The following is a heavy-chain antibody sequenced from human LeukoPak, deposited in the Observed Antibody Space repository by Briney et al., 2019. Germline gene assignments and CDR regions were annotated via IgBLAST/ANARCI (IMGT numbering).Heavy chain of an antibody. CDR3: ARSPHSGYYTGCFDY. CDR2: INHSGST. Sequence: SETLSLTCAVYGGSFSGYYWSWIRQPPGKGLEWIGEINHSGSTNYNPSLKSRVTISVDTSKNQFSLKLSSVTAADTAVYYCARSPHSGYYTGCFDYWGQGTLVTVSS. CDR1: GGSFSGYY. D-gene: IGHD3-22*01. V-gene: IGHV4-34*01. J-gene: IGHJ4*02.